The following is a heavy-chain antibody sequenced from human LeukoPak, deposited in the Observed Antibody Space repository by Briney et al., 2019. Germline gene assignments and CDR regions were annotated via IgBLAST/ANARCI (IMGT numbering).Heavy chain of an antibody. D-gene: IGHD2-21*02. Sequence: GGSLSLLCAASGLTFSSYAMHWVRQAPGKGLEWVAVISYDRSNKYYADSVEGRFTISRDNSKNTLYLQMNSLRAEDTAVYYCAKLRVTAFDYWGQGTLVTVSS. V-gene: IGHV3-30-3*02. CDR1: GLTFSSYA. J-gene: IGHJ4*02. CDR2: ISYDRSNK. CDR3: AKLRVTAFDY.